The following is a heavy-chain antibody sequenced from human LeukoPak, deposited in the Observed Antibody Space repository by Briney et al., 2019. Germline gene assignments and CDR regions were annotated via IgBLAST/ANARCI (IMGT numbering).Heavy chain of an antibody. CDR1: GFTLSDYY. J-gene: IGHJ4*02. Sequence: KPGGSLRLSCAASGFTLSDYYMSWIRQAPGKGLERVSYISSSSSYTNYADSVKGRFTISRDNAKNSLYLQMNSLRAEDTAVYYCARASSSGWYEGVDYWGQGTLVTVSS. CDR3: ARASSSGWYEGVDY. CDR2: ISSSSSYT. V-gene: IGHV3-11*06. D-gene: IGHD6-19*01.